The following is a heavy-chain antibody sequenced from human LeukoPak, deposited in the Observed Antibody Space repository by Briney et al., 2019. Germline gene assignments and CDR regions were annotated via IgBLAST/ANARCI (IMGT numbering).Heavy chain of an antibody. CDR1: GFTFSNYG. CDR2: MWFDGSHK. J-gene: IGHJ4*02. D-gene: IGHD7-27*01. V-gene: IGHV3-33*01. CDR3: ARDITGDPPPYYFDY. Sequence: GGSLRLSCAASGFTFSNYGLHWVRQAPDKGLEWLAVMWFDGSHKYYADSVKGRFTISRDNSKSMLYLQMNSLRAEDTAVYYCARDITGDPPPYYFDYWGQGSLVTVSS.